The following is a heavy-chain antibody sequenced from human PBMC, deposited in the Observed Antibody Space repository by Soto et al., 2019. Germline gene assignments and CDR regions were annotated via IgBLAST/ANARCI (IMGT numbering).Heavy chain of an antibody. CDR1: GGSISSYY. V-gene: IGHV4-4*07. CDR2: IYTSGST. Sequence: SETLSLTCTVSGGSISSYYWSWIRQPAGRGLEWIGRIYTSGSTNYNPSLKSRVTISADTSKNQFSLRMNSMIAADTAMYYCARGSSRWDYWGQGTLVTVS. D-gene: IGHD6-13*01. J-gene: IGHJ4*02. CDR3: ARGSSRWDY.